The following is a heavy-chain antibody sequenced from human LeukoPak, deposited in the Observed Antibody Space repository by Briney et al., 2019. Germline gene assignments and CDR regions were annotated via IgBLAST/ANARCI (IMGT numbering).Heavy chain of an antibody. CDR3: ARPPPTGYSSGWYDY. Sequence: ASVKVSSKASGYTFTGYYMHWVRQAPGQGLEWMGWINPNSGGTNYAQKFQGRVTMTRDTSISTAYMELSRLRSDDTAVYYCARPPPTGYSSGWYDYWGQGTLVTVSS. CDR2: INPNSGGT. CDR1: GYTFTGYY. J-gene: IGHJ4*02. D-gene: IGHD6-19*01. V-gene: IGHV1-2*02.